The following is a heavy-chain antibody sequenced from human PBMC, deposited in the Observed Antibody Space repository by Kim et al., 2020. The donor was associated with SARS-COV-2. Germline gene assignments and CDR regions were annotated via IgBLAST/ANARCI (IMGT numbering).Heavy chain of an antibody. V-gene: IGHV4-61*01. Sequence: SETLSLTCTVSGGSVSSGSYYWSWIRQPPGKGLEWIGYIYYSGSTNYNPSLKSRVTISVDTSKNQFSLKLSSVTAADTAVYYCARAPKRSHWYFDLWGRGTLVTVSS. CDR3: ARAPKRSHWYFDL. CDR1: GGSVSSGSYY. CDR2: IYYSGST. D-gene: IGHD4-17*01. J-gene: IGHJ2*01.